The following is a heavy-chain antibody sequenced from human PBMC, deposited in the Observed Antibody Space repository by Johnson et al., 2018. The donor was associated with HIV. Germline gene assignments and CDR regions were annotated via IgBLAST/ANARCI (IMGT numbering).Heavy chain of an antibody. V-gene: IGHV3-74*02. D-gene: IGHD6-6*01. Sequence: VQLVESGGGLVQPGGSLRRSCAASGFTVSSYWMHWVRQAPGKGLMWVSRLNSDGSSVSYADFVKGRFTVPRDNAKNTLYLQMNSLRAEDTAVYYCAKVYSSSVPAPGIWGQGTMVTVSS. CDR1: GFTVSSYW. J-gene: IGHJ3*02. CDR3: AKVYSSSVPAPGI. CDR2: LNSDGSSV.